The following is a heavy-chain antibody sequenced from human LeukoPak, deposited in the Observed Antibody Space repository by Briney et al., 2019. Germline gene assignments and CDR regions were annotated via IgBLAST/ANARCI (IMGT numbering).Heavy chain of an antibody. D-gene: IGHD2/OR15-2a*01. V-gene: IGHV3-9*01. CDR1: GFTFDDCA. CDR2: ISWNSGSI. Sequence: GGSLRLSCAASGFTFDDCAMHWVRQAPGKGLEWVSSISWNSGSIGYADSVKGRFTISRDNAKNSLYLQMNSLRTEDTALYYCAKGGVGRTSNTCHIDRWGQGTLVTVSS. J-gene: IGHJ5*02. CDR3: AKGGVGRTSNTCHIDR.